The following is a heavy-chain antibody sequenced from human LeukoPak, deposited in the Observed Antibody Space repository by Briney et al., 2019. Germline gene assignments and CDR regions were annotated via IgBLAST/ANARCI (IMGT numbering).Heavy chain of an antibody. CDR2: ISGYNGKT. CDR1: GYTFTNYA. CDR3: ARDVGEGYCSGGSCSDY. Sequence: ASVKVSCKASGYTFTNYAISWVRQAPGQGLEWMGWISGYNGKTNYAQKLQGRVTMTTGTSTSTVYMDLRSLRSDDTAVYYCARDVGEGYCSGGSCSDYWGQGTLVTVSS. V-gene: IGHV1-18*01. D-gene: IGHD2-15*01. J-gene: IGHJ4*02.